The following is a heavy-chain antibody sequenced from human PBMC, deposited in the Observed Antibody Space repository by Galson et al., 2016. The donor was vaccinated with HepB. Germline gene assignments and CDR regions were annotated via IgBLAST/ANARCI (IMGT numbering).Heavy chain of an antibody. D-gene: IGHD5-12*01. CDR2: ISGNSDTT. V-gene: IGHV3-9*01. CDR3: AKDIVPTTPLGNYGMDD. J-gene: IGHJ6*02. CDR1: GFTFDDYA. Sequence: SLRLSCAGSGFTFDDYAMHWVRLAPGKGLEWVSGISGNSDTTAYADSVKGRFTNSRDNAKNSPFLQMNSLRVEDTAFYYCAKDIVPTTPLGNYGMDDWGRGTTVTVSS.